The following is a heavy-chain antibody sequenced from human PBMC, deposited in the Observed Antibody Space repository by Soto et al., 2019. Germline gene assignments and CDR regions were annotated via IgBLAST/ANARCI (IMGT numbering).Heavy chain of an antibody. D-gene: IGHD2-21*01. Sequence: QVHLQESGPGLVKPSETLSLTCTVSGVSIHNSHSFWAWIRQPPGKGLQFIASVYHNGGAHYNSSLKSRVTISVDTANSQVSLRMRSLTAADTAFYYCGRVVEGATRHTDPDSWGQGILVTVSS. V-gene: IGHV4-39*01. J-gene: IGHJ5*01. CDR2: VYHNGGA. CDR3: GRVVEGATRHTDPDS. CDR1: GVSIHNSHSF.